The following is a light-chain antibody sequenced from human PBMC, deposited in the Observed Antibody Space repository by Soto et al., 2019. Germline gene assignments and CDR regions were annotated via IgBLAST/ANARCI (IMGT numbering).Light chain of an antibody. V-gene: IGLV2-14*01. J-gene: IGLJ3*02. CDR3: SAYTARRTLV. CDR2: EVR. Sequence: QSALTQPASVSGSAGQSITISCSGTMRDVGAYNLVSWYQQHPGTAPKLIIYEVRNRPSGISSRFSGSRSGNTASLTISGLQSEDEGDYYCSAYTARRTLVSGGRLKLT. CDR1: MRDVGAYNL.